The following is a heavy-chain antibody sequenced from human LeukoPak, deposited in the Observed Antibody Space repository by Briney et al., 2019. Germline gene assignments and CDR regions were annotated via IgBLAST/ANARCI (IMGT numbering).Heavy chain of an antibody. Sequence: GASVKVSCRASGYFFTNFGISWVRQAPGQGLEWMGWISAYNGNTSYAQKLQGRVTMTTDTSTSTAYMELRSLRSDDTAVYYCARVRLGYCSSTSCPPLHDAFDIWGQGTMVTVSS. CDR1: GYFFTNFG. D-gene: IGHD2-2*01. J-gene: IGHJ3*02. CDR2: ISAYNGNT. V-gene: IGHV1-18*01. CDR3: ARVRLGYCSSTSCPPLHDAFDI.